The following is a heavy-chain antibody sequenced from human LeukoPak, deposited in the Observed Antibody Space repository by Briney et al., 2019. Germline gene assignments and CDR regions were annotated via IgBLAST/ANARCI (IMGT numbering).Heavy chain of an antibody. Sequence: SETLSLTCTVSGGSISSYYWSCILQPAGKGLEWIGRIYTSGSTNYNPSLKSRVTISVDMSKNQFSLKLSSVTAADTAVYYCAREVAAAGYYYYYYMDVWGKGTTVTVSS. D-gene: IGHD6-13*01. CDR3: AREVAAAGYYYYYYMDV. CDR1: GGSISSYY. V-gene: IGHV4-4*07. CDR2: IYTSGST. J-gene: IGHJ6*03.